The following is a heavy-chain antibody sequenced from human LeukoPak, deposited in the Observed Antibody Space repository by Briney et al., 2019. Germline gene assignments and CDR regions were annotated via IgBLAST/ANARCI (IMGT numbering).Heavy chain of an antibody. Sequence: SCAXSGFTFSSYWMSWVRQAPGKGLEWVANIKQDGTEKYYVDSVRGRFTISRDNAKTSLYLQMNSLRAEDTAMYYCASPSGYSSGWNPFDHWGQGTLVTVSS. CDR3: ASPSGYSSGWNPFDH. D-gene: IGHD6-19*01. CDR1: GFTFSSYW. CDR2: IKQDGTEK. J-gene: IGHJ4*02. V-gene: IGHV3-7*01.